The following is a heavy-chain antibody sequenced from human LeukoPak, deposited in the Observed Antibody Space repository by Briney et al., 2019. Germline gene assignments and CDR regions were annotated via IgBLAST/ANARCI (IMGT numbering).Heavy chain of an antibody. CDR3: ARPTYYYDSSGYYHNWFDP. J-gene: IGHJ5*02. V-gene: IGHV5-51*01. D-gene: IGHD3-22*01. CDR1: GYSFTSYW. CDR2: IYPGDSDT. Sequence: GESLKISCQGSGYSFTSYWIGWARQMPGKGLEWMGIIYPGDSDTRYSPSFQGQVTISADKSISTAYLQWSSLKASDTAMYYCARPTYYYDSSGYYHNWFDPWGQGTLVTVSS.